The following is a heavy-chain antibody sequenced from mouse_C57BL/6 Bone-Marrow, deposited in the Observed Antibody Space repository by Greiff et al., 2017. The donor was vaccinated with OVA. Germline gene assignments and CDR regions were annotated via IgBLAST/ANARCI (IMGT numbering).Heavy chain of an antibody. CDR2: IYPGSGST. Sequence: QVQLQQPGAELVKPGASVKMSCKASGYTFTSYWITWVKQRPGQGLEWIGDIYPGSGSTNYNEKFKSKATLTVDTSSSTAYMQLSSLTSEDSAVYYCASSNYGSSYWYFDDWGTGTTVTVSS. V-gene: IGHV1-55*01. D-gene: IGHD1-1*01. CDR3: ASSNYGSSYWYFDD. J-gene: IGHJ1*03. CDR1: GYTFTSYW.